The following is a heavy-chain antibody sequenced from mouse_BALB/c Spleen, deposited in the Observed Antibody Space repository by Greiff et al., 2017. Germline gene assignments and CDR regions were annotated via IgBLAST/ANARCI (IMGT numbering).Heavy chain of an antibody. Sequence: VKLVESGPGLVQPSQSLSITCTVSGFSLTSYGVHWVRQSPGKGLEWLGVIWSGGSTDYNAAFISRLSISKDNSKSQVFFKMNSLQADDTAIYYCARITTVADYWGQGTTLTVSS. D-gene: IGHD1-1*01. CDR1: GFSLTSYG. CDR3: ARITTVADY. CDR2: IWSGGST. V-gene: IGHV2-4-1*01. J-gene: IGHJ2*01.